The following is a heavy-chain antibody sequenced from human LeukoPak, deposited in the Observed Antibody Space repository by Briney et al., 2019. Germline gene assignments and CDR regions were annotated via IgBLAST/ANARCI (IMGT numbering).Heavy chain of an antibody. CDR3: ATDRKVRGWVPRFDF. J-gene: IGHJ4*02. CDR2: INQDGSET. Sequence: PGGSLRLSCAASGFSFSDYWMMWVRQAPGKGLEWVGNINQDGSETNYVDSVKGRFAISRDNAAISLYLQTISLKAEDTAVYYCATDRKVRGWVPRFDFWGQGALVTVSS. V-gene: IGHV3-7*01. D-gene: IGHD1-14*01. CDR1: GFSFSDYW.